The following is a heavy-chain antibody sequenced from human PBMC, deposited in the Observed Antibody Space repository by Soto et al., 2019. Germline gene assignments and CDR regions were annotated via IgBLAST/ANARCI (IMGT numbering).Heavy chain of an antibody. V-gene: IGHV1-18*01. CDR3: ARDDRAAAAGTTYYFDY. D-gene: IGHD6-13*01. Sequence: QVQLVQSEAEVKKPGASVKVSCKASGYIFTNYGLSWVRQAPGQGLQWMAWISPYDGNTHYAQNLQGRVTVTTDTSTSTAYMELRSLRFDDTAVYFCARDDRAAAAGTTYYFDYWGQGTLVTVSS. J-gene: IGHJ4*02. CDR2: ISPYDGNT. CDR1: GYIFTNYG.